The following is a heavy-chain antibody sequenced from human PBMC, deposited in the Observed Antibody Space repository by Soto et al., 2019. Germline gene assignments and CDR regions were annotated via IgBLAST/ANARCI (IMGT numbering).Heavy chain of an antibody. CDR3: ARDRGSSGYYGMDV. V-gene: IGHV3-30-3*01. J-gene: IGHJ6*02. CDR2: ISYDGSNK. Sequence: GGSLRLSCAASGFTFSSYAMHWVRQAPGKGLEWVAVISYDGSNKYYADSVKGRFTISRDNSKNTLYLQMNSLRAEDTAVYYCARDRGSSGYYGMDVWGQGTTVTVSS. CDR1: GFTFSSYA. D-gene: IGHD6-6*01.